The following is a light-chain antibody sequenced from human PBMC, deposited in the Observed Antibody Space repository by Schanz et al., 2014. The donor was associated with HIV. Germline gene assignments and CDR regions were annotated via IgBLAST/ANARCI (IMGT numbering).Light chain of an antibody. Sequence: EIVLTQSPDTLSVPPGERATLSCRASHSVSSNFFAWYQQKPGQAPTLLIYAASSRASGIPDRFSGSGSGADFTLTISGLEPEDFAVYYCHHYGGSFGPGTTVDYK. J-gene: IGKJ3*01. CDR1: HSVSSNF. V-gene: IGKV3-20*01. CDR2: AAS. CDR3: HHYGGS.